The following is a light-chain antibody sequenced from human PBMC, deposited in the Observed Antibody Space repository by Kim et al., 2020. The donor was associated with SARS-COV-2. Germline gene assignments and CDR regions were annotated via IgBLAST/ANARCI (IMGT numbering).Light chain of an antibody. Sequence: QSALTQPRSVSGSPGPSVTISCTGTSSDVGGYNYVSWYQQHPGKAPKLMIYDVSKRPSGVPDRFSGSKSGNTASLTISGLQAEDEADYYCCSYAGSYTPHVVFGGGTQLTVL. CDR2: DVS. J-gene: IGLJ2*01. CDR3: CSYAGSYTPHVV. V-gene: IGLV2-11*01. CDR1: SSDVGGYNY.